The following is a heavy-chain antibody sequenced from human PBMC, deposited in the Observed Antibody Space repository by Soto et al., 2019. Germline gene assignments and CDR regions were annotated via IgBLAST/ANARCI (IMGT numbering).Heavy chain of an antibody. J-gene: IGHJ3*02. Sequence: SQTLSLTCAISGDSVSSNSAAWNWIRQSPSRGLGWLGRTYYRSKWYNDYAVSVKSRITINPDTSKNQFSLQLNSVTPEDTAVYYCARGPCGGDCYGDAFDIWGQGTMVTVSS. CDR1: GDSVSSNSAA. D-gene: IGHD2-21*02. V-gene: IGHV6-1*01. CDR3: ARGPCGGDCYGDAFDI. CDR2: TYYRSKWYN.